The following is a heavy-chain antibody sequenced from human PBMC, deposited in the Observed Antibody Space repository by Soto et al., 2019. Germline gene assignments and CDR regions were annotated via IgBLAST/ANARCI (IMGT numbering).Heavy chain of an antibody. J-gene: IGHJ3*01. Sequence: SEALSLTCAVSVGSIPRANWWTWVRQPPGGGLEWIGEISHSGITHYKASLKSRVTMSVDKTKNDVSLKRTSVTAADTAVYYCARAYSDAFDFWGQGTMVTVSS. V-gene: IGHV4-4*02. CDR1: VGSIPRANW. D-gene: IGHD2-15*01. CDR3: ARAYSDAFDF. CDR2: ISHSGIT.